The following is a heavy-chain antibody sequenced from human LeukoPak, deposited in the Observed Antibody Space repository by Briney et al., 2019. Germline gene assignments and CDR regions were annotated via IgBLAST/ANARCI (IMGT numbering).Heavy chain of an antibody. CDR1: GFTFSDYA. D-gene: IGHD3-22*01. Sequence: GGSLRLSCTTSGFTFSDYAVSWVRQAPGKGLEWIGFIRNKANGGTTEYAASVKGRFTISRDDSKTIAHLQMSSLKTEDTAVYYCSRFYSSGWASGAFDIWGQGTMVTVSS. J-gene: IGHJ3*02. CDR2: IRNKANGGTT. V-gene: IGHV3-49*04. CDR3: SRFYSSGWASGAFDI.